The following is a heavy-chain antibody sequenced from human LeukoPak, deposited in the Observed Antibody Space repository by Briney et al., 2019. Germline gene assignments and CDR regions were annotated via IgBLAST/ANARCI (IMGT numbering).Heavy chain of an antibody. CDR1: GYTFTSYG. D-gene: IGHD4-17*01. Sequence: ASVKVSCKASGYTFTSYGISWVRQAPGQGLEWMGWISAYNGVTNYAQKFQGRVTLTTDTSTSTAYMELRSLRSDDTAVYYCARDDTVTDFDYWGEGSMVTDSS. V-gene: IGHV1-18*01. J-gene: IGHJ4*02. CDR2: ISAYNGVT. CDR3: ARDDTVTDFDY.